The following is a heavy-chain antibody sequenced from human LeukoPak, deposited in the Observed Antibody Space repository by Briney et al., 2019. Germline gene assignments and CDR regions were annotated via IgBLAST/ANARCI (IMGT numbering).Heavy chain of an antibody. CDR2: INHSGST. V-gene: IGHV4-34*01. CDR3: ARVTESYGSGRRHNYYYHYMDV. CDR1: GGSFSGYY. J-gene: IGHJ6*03. Sequence: HPSETLSLTCAVYGGSFSGYYWSWIRQPPGKGLEWIGEINHSGSTNYNPSLKSRVTISVDTSKNQFSLKLSSVTAADTAVYYCARVTESYGSGRRHNYYYHYMDVWGKGTTVTISS. D-gene: IGHD3-10*01.